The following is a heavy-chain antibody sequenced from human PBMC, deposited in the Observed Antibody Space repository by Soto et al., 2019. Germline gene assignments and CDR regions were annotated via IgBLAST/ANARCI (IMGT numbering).Heavy chain of an antibody. D-gene: IGHD3-22*01. CDR1: GYTFTGYY. Sequence: ASVKVSCKASGYTFTGYYMHWVRQAPGQGLEWMGWINPNSSGTNYAQKFQGRVTMTRDTSISTAYMELSRLRSDDTAVYYCASNYYDSSGPWFDYWGQGTLVTVSS. CDR3: ASNYYDSSGPWFDY. J-gene: IGHJ4*02. V-gene: IGHV1-2*02. CDR2: INPNSSGT.